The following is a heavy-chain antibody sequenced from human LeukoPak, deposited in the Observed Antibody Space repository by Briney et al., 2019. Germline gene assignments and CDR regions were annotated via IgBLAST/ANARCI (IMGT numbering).Heavy chain of an antibody. CDR3: AKVIVPITRGAFDV. CDR1: GLNFDDYA. CDR2: INYNSGVI. J-gene: IGHJ3*01. D-gene: IGHD2/OR15-2a*01. Sequence: GGSLRLSCAASGLNFDDYAMHWVRQAPGEGLEWVSGINYNSGVIVYADSVRGRFTISRDNAKSSLYLQMDSLRSEDTAVYYCAKVIVPITRGAFDVWGQGTMVTVSS. V-gene: IGHV3-9*01.